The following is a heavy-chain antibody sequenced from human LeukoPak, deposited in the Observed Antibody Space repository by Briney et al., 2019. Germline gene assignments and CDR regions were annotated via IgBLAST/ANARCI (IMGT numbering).Heavy chain of an antibody. D-gene: IGHD3-16*01. CDR1: GFTFSSYG. V-gene: IGHV3-30*18. CDR3: AKGFTALNYYYYGMDV. CDR2: ISYDGSNK. Sequence: GGSLRLSCEASGFTFSSYGMHWVRQAPGKGLEWVAVISYDGSNKYYADSVKGRFTISRDNSKNTLYLQMNSLRAEDTAVYYCAKGFTALNYYYYGMDVWGQGTTVTVSS. J-gene: IGHJ6*02.